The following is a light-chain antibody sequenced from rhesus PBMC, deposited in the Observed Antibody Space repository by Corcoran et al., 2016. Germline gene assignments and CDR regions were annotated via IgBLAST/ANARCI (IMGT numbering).Light chain of an antibody. CDR1: ENVNNY. CDR2: KAS. J-gene: IGKJ2*01. Sequence: DIQMTQSPSSLSASVGDRVTIPCRASENVNNYLKWYQQKPGKAPNLLIYKASTLQSGVPSRFSGSGSGTDYTFTISRLQPEDVATYYCQHGYGTPYSFGQGTKVEIK. CDR3: QHGYGTPYS. V-gene: IGKV1-74*01.